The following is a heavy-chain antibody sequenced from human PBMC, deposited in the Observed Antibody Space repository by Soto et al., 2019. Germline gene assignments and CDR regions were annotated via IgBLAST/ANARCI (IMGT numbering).Heavy chain of an antibody. CDR2: INPNSGGT. Sequence: GASVKVSCKASGGTFSSYAISWVRQAPGQGLEWMVWINPNSGGTNYAQMFQGWVTMTRDTSISTAYMELSRLRSDDTAVYYCARGGSLWFGELSAYYYGMDVWGQGTTVTVSS. J-gene: IGHJ6*02. D-gene: IGHD3-10*01. CDR1: GGTFSSYA. CDR3: ARGGSLWFGELSAYYYGMDV. V-gene: IGHV1-2*04.